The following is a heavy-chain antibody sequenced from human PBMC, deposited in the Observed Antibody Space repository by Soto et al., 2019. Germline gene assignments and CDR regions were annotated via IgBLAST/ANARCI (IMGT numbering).Heavy chain of an antibody. Sequence: SETLSLTCAVSGGSISSGGYSWSWIRHPPGKGLEWIGYIYHSGSTYYNPSLKSRVTISVDTSKNQFSLNLSSLTAADTAVYYCARDLGYVTGWGQGTLVTVSS. CDR3: ARDLGYVTG. CDR1: GGSISSGGYS. J-gene: IGHJ4*02. CDR2: IYHSGST. D-gene: IGHD2-8*01. V-gene: IGHV4-30-2*05.